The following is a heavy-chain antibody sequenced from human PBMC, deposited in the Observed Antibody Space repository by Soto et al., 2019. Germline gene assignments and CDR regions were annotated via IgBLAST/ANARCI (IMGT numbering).Heavy chain of an antibody. CDR2: INHSGST. V-gene: IGHV4-34*01. CDR3: ARGIAAAGRYYYYYYYMDV. D-gene: IGHD6-13*01. J-gene: IGHJ6*03. CDR1: GGSFSGYY. Sequence: PSETLSLTCAVYGGSFSGYYWSWIRQPPGKGLEWIGEINHSGSTNYNPSLKSRVTISVDTSKNQFSLKLSSVTAADTAVYYCARGIAAAGRYYYYYYYMDVWGKGTTVTVSS.